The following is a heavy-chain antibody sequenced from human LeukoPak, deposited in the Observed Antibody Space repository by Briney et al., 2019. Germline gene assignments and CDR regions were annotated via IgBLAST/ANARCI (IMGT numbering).Heavy chain of an antibody. Sequence: SETLSLTCAVYGGSFSGYYWSWIRQPPGKGLEWIGELNHSGSTNYNPSLKSRVTISVDTSKNQFSLKLSSVTAADTAVYYCARAPRGGYSSSWYLDYWGQGTLVTVSS. CDR1: GGSFSGYY. D-gene: IGHD6-13*01. CDR3: ARAPRGGYSSSWYLDY. J-gene: IGHJ4*02. V-gene: IGHV4-34*01. CDR2: LNHSGST.